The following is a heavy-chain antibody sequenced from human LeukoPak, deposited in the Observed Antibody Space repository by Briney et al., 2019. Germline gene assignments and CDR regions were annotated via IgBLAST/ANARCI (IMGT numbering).Heavy chain of an antibody. J-gene: IGHJ4*02. D-gene: IGHD5-18*01. CDR3: ARLVGGYSYGYSFDY. V-gene: IGHV3-21*01. CDR1: GFTFSSYS. Sequence: GGSLRLSCAASGFTFSSYSMNWVRQAPGKGLEWVSSISSSSSYIYYADSVKGRFTISRDNAENSLYLQMNSLRAEDTAVYYCARLVGGYSYGYSFDYWGQGTLVTVSS. CDR2: ISSSSSYI.